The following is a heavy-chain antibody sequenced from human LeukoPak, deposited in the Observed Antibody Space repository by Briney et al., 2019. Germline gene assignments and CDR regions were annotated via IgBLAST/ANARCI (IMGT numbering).Heavy chain of an antibody. V-gene: IGHV4-39*01. CDR2: IYYSGST. Sequence: SETLSLTCTVSGGSITTSSYYGGWNRQPPGKGLEWIGIIYYSGSTYYNPSLKGRVTISVDTSKNQFSQKLSSVTAANTAVYYCARAFRARYFDVWCRGTLVTVSS. J-gene: IGHJ2*01. CDR3: ARAFRARYFDV. CDR1: GGSITTSSYY.